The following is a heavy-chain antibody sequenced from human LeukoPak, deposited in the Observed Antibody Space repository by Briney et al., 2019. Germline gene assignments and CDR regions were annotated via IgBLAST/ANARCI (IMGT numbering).Heavy chain of an antibody. Sequence: GGSLRLSCAASGFTFSSCGMHWVRQAPGKGLEWVAVIWYDGNNKYYADSVKGRFTISRDNSKSMLFLQMNSLRAEDTAVYYCARDMGFGDYGLDYWGQGTLVTVSS. CDR2: IWYDGNNK. J-gene: IGHJ4*02. CDR3: ARDMGFGDYGLDY. D-gene: IGHD4/OR15-4a*01. V-gene: IGHV3-33*01. CDR1: GFTFSSCG.